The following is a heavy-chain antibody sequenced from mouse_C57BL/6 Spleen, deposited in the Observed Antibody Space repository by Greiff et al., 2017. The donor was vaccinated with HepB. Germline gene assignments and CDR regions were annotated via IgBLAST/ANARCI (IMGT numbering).Heavy chain of an antibody. J-gene: IGHJ1*03. V-gene: IGHV1-59*01. CDR3: ARDYGSTPGYFDV. D-gene: IGHD1-1*01. CDR1: GYTFTSYW. CDR2: IDPSDSYT. Sequence: QVQLQQPGAELVRPGTSVKLSSKASGYTFTSYWMHWVKQRPGQGLEWIGVIDPSDSYTNYNQKFKGKATLTVDTSSSTAYMQLSSLTSEDSAVYDCARDYGSTPGYFDVWGTGTTVTVSS.